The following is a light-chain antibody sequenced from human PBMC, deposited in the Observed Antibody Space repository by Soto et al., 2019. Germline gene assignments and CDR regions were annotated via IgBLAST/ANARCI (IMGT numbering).Light chain of an antibody. CDR2: DTS. J-gene: IGKJ2*01. V-gene: IGKV3-15*01. CDR1: QSGSRF. Sequence: EIVMTQSPATLSVSPGERVTLSCRASQSGSRFLAWYQQRPGQAPRLLIYDTSTRATGVPARFSGSGSGTEFNLTISSLPSEDFAVYYCQQYDNWPPRTFGQWTTLEVK. CDR3: QQYDNWPPRT.